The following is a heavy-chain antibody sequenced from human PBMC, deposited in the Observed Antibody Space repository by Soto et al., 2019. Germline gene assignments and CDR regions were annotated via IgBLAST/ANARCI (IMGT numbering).Heavy chain of an antibody. CDR1: GGSVRTGSYH. D-gene: IGHD7-27*01. CDR2: IPNNGSP. Sequence: QVQLQESGPGRVKPSETLSLTCSVSGGSVRTGSYHWSWIRQPPGKGLEWIGFIPNNGSPDYNPSLKSGVVVSIDRSKNQFSLKVNSVTAADTAVYFCARIGWGGDSWGQGTLVTVSS. V-gene: IGHV4-61*01. CDR3: ARIGWGGDS. J-gene: IGHJ4*02.